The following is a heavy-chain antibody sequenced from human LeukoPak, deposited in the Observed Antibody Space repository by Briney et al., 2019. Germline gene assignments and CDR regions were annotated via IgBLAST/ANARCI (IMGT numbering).Heavy chain of an antibody. CDR2: INPNSGGT. CDR1: GGTFSNYA. Sequence: ASVKVSCKASGGTFSNYAISWVRQAPGQGLEWMGWINPNSGGTNYAQKFQGRVTMTRDTSISTAYMELSRLRSDDTAVYYCARDLRGLFISGSYYILGYGGQGTLVTVSS. V-gene: IGHV1-2*02. D-gene: IGHD3-10*01. J-gene: IGHJ4*02. CDR3: ARDLRGLFISGSYYILGY.